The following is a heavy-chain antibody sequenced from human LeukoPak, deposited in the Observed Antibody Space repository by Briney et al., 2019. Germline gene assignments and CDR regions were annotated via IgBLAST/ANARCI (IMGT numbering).Heavy chain of an antibody. V-gene: IGHV1-18*01. Sequence: ASVKVSCKASGYTFTSYGISWVRQAPGQGLEWMGWISAYNGNTNYAQKLQGRVTMTTDTSTSTAYMELRSLRSDDTAVYYCAGHSSGWYVFDYWGQGTLVTVSS. D-gene: IGHD6-19*01. CDR2: ISAYNGNT. CDR3: AGHSSGWYVFDY. CDR1: GYTFTSYG. J-gene: IGHJ4*02.